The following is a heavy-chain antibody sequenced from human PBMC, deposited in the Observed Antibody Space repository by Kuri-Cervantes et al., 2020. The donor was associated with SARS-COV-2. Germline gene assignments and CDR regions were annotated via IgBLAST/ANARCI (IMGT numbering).Heavy chain of an antibody. CDR3: ASGNDSSHHETMYYFDY. CDR2: INHSGST. J-gene: IGHJ4*02. CDR1: GGSISSGGYS. D-gene: IGHD6-13*01. Sequence: SQTLSLTCAVSGGSISSGGYSWSWIRQPPGKGLEWIGEINHSGSTNYNPSLKSRVTISVDTSKNQFSLKLSSVTAADTAVYYCASGNDSSHHETMYYFDYWGQGTLVTVSS. V-gene: IGHV4-30-2*01.